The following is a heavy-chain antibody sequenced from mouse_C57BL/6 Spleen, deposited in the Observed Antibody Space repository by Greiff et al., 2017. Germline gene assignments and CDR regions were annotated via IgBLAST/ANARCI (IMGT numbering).Heavy chain of an antibody. CDR2: ISYDGSN. CDR1: GYSITSGYY. V-gene: IGHV3-6*01. Sequence: EVQLQESGPGLVKPSQSLSLSCSVTGYSITSGYYWNWIRQFPGNKLEWMGYISYDGSNNYNPSLKNRISITRDTSKNQFFLKLNAVTTEDTATYYCARAGYSTSYYFDYWGQGTTLTVSS. J-gene: IGHJ2*01. D-gene: IGHD2-5*01. CDR3: ARAGYSTSYYFDY.